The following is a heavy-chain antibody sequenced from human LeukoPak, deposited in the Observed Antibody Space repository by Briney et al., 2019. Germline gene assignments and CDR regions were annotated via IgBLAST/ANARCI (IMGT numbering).Heavy chain of an antibody. J-gene: IGHJ4*02. CDR2: MNIDGSEK. CDR3: ARDPVEWELLLDY. Sequence: GGSLRLSCAASGFTFSSYAMHWVRQAPGKRLEWVANMNIDGSEKYYADSAKGRFTISRDNARNSVYLQMNSLRVEDTAVYYCARDPVEWELLLDYWGQGTLVTVSS. D-gene: IGHD1-26*01. V-gene: IGHV3-7*01. CDR1: GFTFSSYA.